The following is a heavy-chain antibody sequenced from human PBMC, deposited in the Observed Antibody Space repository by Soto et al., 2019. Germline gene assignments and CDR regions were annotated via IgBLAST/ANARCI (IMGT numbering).Heavy chain of an antibody. CDR2: ISSTSSAI. CDR3: ARENHYDGSRYYHALDY. CDR1: GFTFSTYS. V-gene: IGHV3-48*02. D-gene: IGHD3-22*01. Sequence: EVQLVESGGGLVQPGGSLRLSCAASGFTFSTYSMNWVRQAPGKGLEWVSYISSTSSAIHYADSVKGRFTISRDNAENSLYLQMNALRDEDTAVYYCARENHYDGSRYYHALDYWGQGTLVTVSS. J-gene: IGHJ4*02.